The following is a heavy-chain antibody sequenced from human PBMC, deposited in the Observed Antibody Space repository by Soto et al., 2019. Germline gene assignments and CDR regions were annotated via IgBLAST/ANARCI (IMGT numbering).Heavy chain of an antibody. CDR1: GFTFSDYY. CDR2: ISSSGNTI. J-gene: IGHJ6*02. CDR3: ASLYCSGTSCRVYYYYGMDV. Sequence: GGSLRLSCAASGFTFSDYYMSWIRQAPGKGLEWVSYISSSGNTIYYADSVKGRFTISRDNAENSLYLQMNSLRVEDTAVYYCASLYCSGTSCRVYYYYGMDVWGQGTTVTVSS. D-gene: IGHD2-2*01. V-gene: IGHV3-11*01.